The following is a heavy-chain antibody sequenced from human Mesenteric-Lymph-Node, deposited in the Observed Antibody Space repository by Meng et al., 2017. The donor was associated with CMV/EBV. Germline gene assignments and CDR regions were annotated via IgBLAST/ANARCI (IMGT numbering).Heavy chain of an antibody. CDR1: GFTFNIYA. CDR2: ISGSGGAT. CDR3: ARDAYFDY. D-gene: IGHD3-16*01. J-gene: IGHJ4*02. Sequence: GSLRLSCGVSGFTFNIYAMSWIRQAPGKGLEWVSAISGSGGATYYADSVRGRFTISRDNSKNTLYLQMSSLRADDTAVYYCARDAYFDYWGQGTLVTVSS. V-gene: IGHV3-23*01.